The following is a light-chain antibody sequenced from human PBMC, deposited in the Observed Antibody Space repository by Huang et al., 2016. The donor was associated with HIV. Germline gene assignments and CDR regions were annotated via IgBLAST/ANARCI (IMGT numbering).Light chain of an antibody. Sequence: DIQMTQSPSSLSASVGDRVTITCRASQSINSYLNWYQQKPGKAPQLLIYAASTLESGVPSRVSSSGSGTDFTLTISTLQPEDFATYYCQQSYSTPLYTFGQGTKLEI. V-gene: IGKV1-39*01. J-gene: IGKJ2*01. CDR1: QSINSY. CDR2: AAS. CDR3: QQSYSTPLYT.